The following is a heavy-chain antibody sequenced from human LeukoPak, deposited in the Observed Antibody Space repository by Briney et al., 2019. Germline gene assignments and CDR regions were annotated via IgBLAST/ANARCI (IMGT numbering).Heavy chain of an antibody. CDR1: GYTFTSYY. V-gene: IGHV1-46*01. J-gene: IGHJ4*02. Sequence: ASVKVSCKASGYTFTSYYMHWVRQAPGQGLEWMGIINPSGGSTSYAQKFQGRVTMTRDTSTSTVYMELSSLRSEDTAAYYCARVQLPYSSGWSHFDYWGQGTLVTVSS. CDR3: ARVQLPYSSGWSHFDY. CDR2: INPSGGST. D-gene: IGHD6-19*01.